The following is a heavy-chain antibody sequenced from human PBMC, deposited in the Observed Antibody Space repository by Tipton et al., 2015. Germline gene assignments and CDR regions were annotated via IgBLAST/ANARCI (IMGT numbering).Heavy chain of an antibody. CDR3: ARGGYCSGGRCDKYSGTDV. J-gene: IGHJ6*02. CDR1: GFIFSTYG. V-gene: IGHV3-33*08. Sequence: SLRLSCAASGFIFSTYGMDWVRQAPGKGLEWVGAIWYDGSHQYYADSVKCRFTISRDNSKKMLYLQMSSLRGEDTAVYYCARGGYCSGGRCDKYSGTDVWGPGTTVTVSS. CDR2: IWYDGSHQ. D-gene: IGHD2-15*01.